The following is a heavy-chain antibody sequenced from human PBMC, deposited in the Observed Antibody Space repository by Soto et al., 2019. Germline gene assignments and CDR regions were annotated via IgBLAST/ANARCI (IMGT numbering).Heavy chain of an antibody. CDR1: GFSLSTSGVG. J-gene: IGHJ4*02. D-gene: IGHD6-19*01. CDR3: AHRLSTPGWDGNYFDF. V-gene: IGHV2-5*01. CDR2: IYWNDDK. Sequence: QITLKESGPTLVKPTQTLTLTCTFSGFSLSTSGVGVGWIRQPPGKALEWLGFIYWNDDKRYSPSLKSRLTITKDTSKDQVVLTMTNMDPVDTATYYCAHRLSTPGWDGNYFDFWGQGTLVTVSS.